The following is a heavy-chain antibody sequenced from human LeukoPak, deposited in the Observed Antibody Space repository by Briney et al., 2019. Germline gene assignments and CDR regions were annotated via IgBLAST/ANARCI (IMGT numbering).Heavy chain of an antibody. J-gene: IGHJ4*02. CDR2: INHRGNT. CDR3: ARGPMIPVTGTDY. CDR1: DVSFSGYY. D-gene: IGHD2-21*02. Sequence: SETLSLTCAVYDVSFSGYYLSWIRQPPSKGREGIGEINHRGNTTYNPSFKSRVTISVATSQNQSSLKLSSVTAADTAVYSCARGPMIPVTGTDYWGQGTLVTVSS. V-gene: IGHV4-34*01.